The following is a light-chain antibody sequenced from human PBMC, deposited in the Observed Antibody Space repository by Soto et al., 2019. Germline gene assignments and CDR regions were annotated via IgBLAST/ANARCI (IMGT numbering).Light chain of an antibody. V-gene: IGLV1-40*01. CDR2: GNG. J-gene: IGLJ1*01. Sequence: QSALTQPPSVSGAPGQRVTISCTGSSSNIGAGHDVHWYQQLPGTAPKLLIYGNGNRPSGVPDRFSGSKSGTSASLAITGLQADDEADYYCQSYDSSLSGSEAFGNGTKATVL. CDR3: QSYDSSLSGSEA. CDR1: SSNIGAGHD.